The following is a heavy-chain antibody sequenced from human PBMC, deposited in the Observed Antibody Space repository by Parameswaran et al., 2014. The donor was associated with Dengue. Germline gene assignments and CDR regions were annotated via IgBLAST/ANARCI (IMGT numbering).Heavy chain of an antibody. Sequence: RQPPGKALEWLAHIFSNDEKSYSTSLKSRLTISKDTSKSQVVLTMTNMDPVDTATYYCARVRRGKAIFGVVIINDYYYYGMDVWGQGTTVTVSS. CDR3: ARVRRGKAIFGVVIINDYYYYGMDV. J-gene: IGHJ6*02. D-gene: IGHD3-3*01. V-gene: IGHV2-26*01. CDR2: IFSNDEK.